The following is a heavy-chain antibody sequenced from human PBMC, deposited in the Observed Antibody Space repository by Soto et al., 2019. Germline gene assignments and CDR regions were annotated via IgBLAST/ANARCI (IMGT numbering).Heavy chain of an antibody. V-gene: IGHV3-23*01. J-gene: IGHJ4*02. CDR3: AKDRSQGAVAGTSDFDN. Sequence: EVQMLESGGGLVQPGGSLRLSCAASGFTFTTYAMSWVRQAPGKGLEWVSTISGRGGRTYYTDFVKGRFTISRDNSKNALYLQLNSLRAEDTAVYFCAKDRSQGAVAGTSDFDNWGQGTLVTVSS. CDR1: GFTFTTYA. D-gene: IGHD6-19*01. CDR2: ISGRGGRT.